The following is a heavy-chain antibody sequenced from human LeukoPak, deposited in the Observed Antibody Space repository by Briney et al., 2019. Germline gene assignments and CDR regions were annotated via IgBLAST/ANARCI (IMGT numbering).Heavy chain of an antibody. Sequence: SETLSLTCTVSGGSISSYYWSWIRQPPGKGLEWIGYIYYSGSTNYNPSLKSRVTISVDTSKNQFPLKLSSVTAADTAVYYCARHTTRLDSSSWYYFDYWGQGTLVTVSS. CDR1: GGSISSYY. D-gene: IGHD6-13*01. J-gene: IGHJ4*02. V-gene: IGHV4-59*08. CDR2: IYYSGST. CDR3: ARHTTRLDSSSWYYFDY.